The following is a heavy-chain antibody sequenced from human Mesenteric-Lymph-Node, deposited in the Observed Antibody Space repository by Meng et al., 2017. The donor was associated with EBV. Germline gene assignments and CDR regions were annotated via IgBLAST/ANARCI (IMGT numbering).Heavy chain of an antibody. CDR2: IFPTGGT. J-gene: IGHJ4*02. CDR3: AREGEVGYYESSGYYY. V-gene: IGHV4-4*02. D-gene: IGHD3-22*01. CDR1: GGSISSSNW. Sequence: QVQLQESGPGPVRPSGTRVLTCAVSGGSISSSNWWTWVRQPPGKGLEWIGEIFPTGGTNYNPSLKSRLTISVDKSKNQFSLKLSSVTAADTAVYYCAREGEVGYYESSGYYYWGQGTLVTVSS.